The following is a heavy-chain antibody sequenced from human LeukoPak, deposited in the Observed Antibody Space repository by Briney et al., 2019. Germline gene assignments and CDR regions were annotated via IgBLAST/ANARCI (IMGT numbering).Heavy chain of an antibody. CDR2: ISSSSSYI. Sequence: GRSQSLSCASSGFTFRSYSMNWVRQAPGKGWKWVSSISSSSSYIYYADSVKGRFTISRDNAKNSLYLQMNSLRAEDTAVYYCARAGYSSSWYLWFDPWGQGTLVTVSS. CDR3: ARAGYSSSWYLWFDP. V-gene: IGHV3-21*01. CDR1: GFTFRSYS. D-gene: IGHD6-13*01. J-gene: IGHJ5*02.